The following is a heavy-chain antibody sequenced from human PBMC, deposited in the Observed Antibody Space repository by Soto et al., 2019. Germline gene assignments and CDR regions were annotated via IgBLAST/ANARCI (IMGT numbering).Heavy chain of an antibody. CDR2: ISYDGSNK. D-gene: IGHD3-10*01. Sequence: QVQLVESGGGVVQPGRSLRLSCAASGFTFSSYGMHWVRQAPGKGLEWVAVISYDGSNKYYADSVKGRFTISRDNSKNTLYLQMKSLRAEDTAVYYCAKDSIWFGELSYYGMDVW. J-gene: IGHJ6*01. CDR1: GFTFSSYG. CDR3: AKDSIWFGELSYYGMDV. V-gene: IGHV3-30*18.